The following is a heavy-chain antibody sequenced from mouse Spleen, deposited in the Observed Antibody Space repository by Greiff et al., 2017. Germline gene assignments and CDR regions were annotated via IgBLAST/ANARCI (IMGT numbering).Heavy chain of an antibody. V-gene: IGHV7-4*01. Sequence: EVQLVESGGGLVQPGASLRLSCAASGFTFTDYYMSWVRQPPGKAPEWLALIRNKANGYTTEYTASVKGRFTISRDNSQNILYLQMNTLRAEDSATYYCVKQLGRTLYYAMDYWGQGTSVTVSS. D-gene: IGHD4-1*02. CDR2: IRNKANGYTT. CDR3: VKQLGRTLYYAMDY. J-gene: IGHJ4*01. CDR1: GFTFTDYY.